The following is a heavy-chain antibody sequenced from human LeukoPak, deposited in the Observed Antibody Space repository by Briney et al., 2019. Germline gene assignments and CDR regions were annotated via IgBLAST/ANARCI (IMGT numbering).Heavy chain of an antibody. Sequence: GGSLRLSCAASGFTFNSYWMHWVRHAPGKGLVWVSRINSGGRGTSDADFVKGRFTISRDNSKNTLYLQMNSLRAEDTAMYYCARDRLTNDAFDIWGQGTMVTVSS. CDR1: GFTFNSYW. CDR2: INSGGRGT. CDR3: ARDRLTNDAFDI. D-gene: IGHD2-8*01. J-gene: IGHJ3*02. V-gene: IGHV3-74*01.